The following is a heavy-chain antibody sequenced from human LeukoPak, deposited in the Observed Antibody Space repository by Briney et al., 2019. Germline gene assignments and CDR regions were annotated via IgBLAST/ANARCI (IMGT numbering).Heavy chain of an antibody. D-gene: IGHD6-13*01. J-gene: IGHJ4*02. V-gene: IGHV3-11*01. Sequence: GGSLRLSCAASGFTFSDYYMSWIRQAPGKGLEWVPYISSSGSAAYYADSVKGRFTISRDNAKNSLSLQMNSLRAEDTAVYYCTRVLSTWSREGLDYWGQGTLVTASS. CDR1: GFTFSDYY. CDR3: TRVLSTWSREGLDY. CDR2: ISSSGSAA.